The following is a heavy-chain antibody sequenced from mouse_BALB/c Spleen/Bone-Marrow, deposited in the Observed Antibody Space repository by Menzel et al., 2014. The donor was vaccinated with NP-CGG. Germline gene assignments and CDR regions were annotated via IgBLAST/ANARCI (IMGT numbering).Heavy chain of an antibody. D-gene: IGHD2-14*01. CDR1: GYSITSGYY. Sequence: ESGPGLVKPSQSLSLTCSVTGYSITSGYYCHWIRQLPGNKLEWMGYISYDGSNNYNPSLKNRISITRDTSKNQFFLKLNSVTTEDTATYYCARSPLDRPFAYWGQGTLVTVSA. V-gene: IGHV3-6*02. CDR2: ISYDGSN. CDR3: ARSPLDRPFAY. J-gene: IGHJ3*01.